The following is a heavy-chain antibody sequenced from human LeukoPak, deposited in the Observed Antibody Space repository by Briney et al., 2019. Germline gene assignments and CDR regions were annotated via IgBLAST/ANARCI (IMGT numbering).Heavy chain of an antibody. CDR2: IYTSGST. V-gene: IGHV4-4*07. Sequence: SGTLSLTCTVFGGSISSYYWSWIRQPAGKGLEWIGRIYTSGSTNYDPSLKSRVTTSVDTSKNQFSLKLSSVTAADTAVYYCARDYSRDRGATFRSHDAFDIWGQGTMVTVSS. D-gene: IGHD1-26*01. CDR3: ARDYSRDRGATFRSHDAFDI. J-gene: IGHJ3*02. CDR1: GGSISSYY.